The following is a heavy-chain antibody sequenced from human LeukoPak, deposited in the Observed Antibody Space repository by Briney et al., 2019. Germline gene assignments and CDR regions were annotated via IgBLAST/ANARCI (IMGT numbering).Heavy chain of an antibody. D-gene: IGHD4-23*01. CDR3: ARGGTLVVTPHYYYYYYMDV. CDR1: GGTFISYA. J-gene: IGHJ6*03. CDR2: IIPIFGTA. V-gene: IGHV1-69*05. Sequence: SVKVSCKASGGTFISYAISWVRQAPGQGREWMGGIIPIFGTANYAQKFQGRVTITTDESTSTAYMELSSLRSEDTAVYYCARGGTLVVTPHYYYYYYMDVWGKGTTVTVSS.